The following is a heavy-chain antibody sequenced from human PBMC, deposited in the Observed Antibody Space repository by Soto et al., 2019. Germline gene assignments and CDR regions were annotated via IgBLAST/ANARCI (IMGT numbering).Heavy chain of an antibody. V-gene: IGHV4-34*01. Sequence: QVQLQQWGAGLLKPSETLSLTCAVYGGSFSGYYWSWIRQPPGKGLEWMGEINHSGSTNYNPSLKSRFTISVDTSKNQFSLKLSSVTAADTAVYYCARVHSGYDSSYFDYWGQGTLVTVSS. CDR3: ARVHSGYDSSYFDY. D-gene: IGHD5-12*01. CDR1: GGSFSGYY. CDR2: INHSGST. J-gene: IGHJ4*02.